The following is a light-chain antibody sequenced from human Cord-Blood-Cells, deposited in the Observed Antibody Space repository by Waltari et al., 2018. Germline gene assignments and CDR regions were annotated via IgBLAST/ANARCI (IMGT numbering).Light chain of an antibody. V-gene: IGKV1-5*03. CDR3: QQYNSYPKYT. CDR1: QSISSW. Sequence: DIQMTQSPSTLSASVVDRVTITCRASQSISSWLAWYQQKPGKAPKLLIYKASSLESGVPSRFSGSGSGTEFTLTISSLQPDDFATYYCQQYNSYPKYTFGQGTKLEIK. J-gene: IGKJ2*01. CDR2: KAS.